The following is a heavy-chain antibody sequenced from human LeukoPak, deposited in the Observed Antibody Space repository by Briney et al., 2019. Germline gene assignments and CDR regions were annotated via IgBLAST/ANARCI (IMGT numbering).Heavy chain of an antibody. J-gene: IGHJ5*02. V-gene: IGHV4-59*08. CDR1: GASIRSYF. CDR3: ARQRASGTWWFDP. CDR2: ISYNGDS. D-gene: IGHD1/OR15-1a*01. Sequence: SETLSLTCSVSGASIRSYFWSWIRQSPGKGLEWIGYISYNGDSDRNPSLKSRVTISLDMSKSQFSLKVRSVTAADSAVYYCARQRASGTWWFDPWGQGTLVTASS.